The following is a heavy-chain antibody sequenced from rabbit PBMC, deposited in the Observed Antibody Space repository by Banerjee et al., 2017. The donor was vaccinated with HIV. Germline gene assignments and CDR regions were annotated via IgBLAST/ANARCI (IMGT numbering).Heavy chain of an antibody. CDR1: GFSFSNKYV. D-gene: IGHD1-1*01. J-gene: IGHJ4*01. V-gene: IGHV1S45*01. CDR2: INTSSGNT. CDR3: ARGADNNWYIPYFRL. Sequence: QEQLVESGGGLVQPGGSLKLSCTASGFSFSNKYVMCWVRQAPGKGLEWIACINTSSGNTVYATWAKGRFTISRTSSTTVALQMTSLTAADTATYFCARGADNNWYIPYFRLWGPGTLVTVS.